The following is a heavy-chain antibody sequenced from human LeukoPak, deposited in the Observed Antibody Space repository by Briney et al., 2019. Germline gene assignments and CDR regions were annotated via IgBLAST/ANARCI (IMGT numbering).Heavy chain of an antibody. J-gene: IGHJ4*02. CDR2: IYTSGST. D-gene: IGHD3-22*01. Sequence: SETLSLTCTVSGGSISSGSYYWSWIRQPAGKGLEWIGRIYTSGSTNYNPSLKSRVTISVDTSKNQFSLKLSSVTAADTAVYYCARSSAPFYYDSSGYNFDYWGQGTLVTVSS. V-gene: IGHV4-61*02. CDR1: GGSISSGSYY. CDR3: ARSSAPFYYDSSGYNFDY.